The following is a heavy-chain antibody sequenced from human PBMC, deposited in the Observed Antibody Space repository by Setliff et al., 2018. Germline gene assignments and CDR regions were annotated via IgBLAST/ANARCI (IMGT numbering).Heavy chain of an antibody. CDR3: SYALYFDY. J-gene: IGHJ4*02. CDR1: GFTFSRYW. D-gene: IGHD4-17*01. Sequence: GGSLRLSCAASGFTFSRYWMSWVRQAPGKGLEWVANIKQDGSEKYYVDSVKGRFTISRDNAKNSLYLQMNSLRAEDTAVYYCSYALYFDYWGQGTLVTVSS. V-gene: IGHV3-7*01. CDR2: IKQDGSEK.